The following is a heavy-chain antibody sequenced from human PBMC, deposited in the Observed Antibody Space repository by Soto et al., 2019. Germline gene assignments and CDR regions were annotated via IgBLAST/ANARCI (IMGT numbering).Heavy chain of an antibody. J-gene: IGHJ3*02. CDR1: GGSISSSSYY. Sequence: QLQLQESGPGLVKPSETLSLTCTVSGGSISSSSYYWGWIRQPPGKGLEGIGNIYYSGSTYYNPSLKSRVIISVDTSKNQFSLNLSSVTAGDTAVYYCARIKLDAFDIWGQGTMVTVSS. CDR2: IYYSGST. CDR3: ARIKLDAFDI. V-gene: IGHV4-39*01.